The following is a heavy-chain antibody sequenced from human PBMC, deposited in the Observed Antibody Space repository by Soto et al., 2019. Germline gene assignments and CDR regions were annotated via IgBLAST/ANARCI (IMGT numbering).Heavy chain of an antibody. V-gene: IGHV4-59*01. CDR2: IYYSGST. J-gene: IGHJ4*02. D-gene: IGHD2-2*01. CDR1: TGSLNSYY. CDR3: ARSGRVPAAVDY. Sequence: SETLSLTCTVSTGSLNSYYRSWIRQSPGKGLEWIGYIYYSGSTNYNPSLKSRVTISVDTSKNQFSLKLDSVTTADTAVYYCARSGRVPAAVDYWGQGTLVTVLL.